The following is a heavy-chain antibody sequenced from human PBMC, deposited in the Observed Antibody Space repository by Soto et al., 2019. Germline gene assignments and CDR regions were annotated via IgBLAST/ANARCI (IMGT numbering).Heavy chain of an antibody. CDR1: GYTFTTYA. D-gene: IGHD3-22*01. Sequence: ASVKVSCKASGYTFTTYAMHWVRQAPGQRLEWMGWINAGNGNTKYSQKIQGRVTITRDTSASTAYMELSSLRSEDTAVYYCGRDLMGYDSSGYYSTYNWFDHWGQGTLVTVSS. J-gene: IGHJ5*02. V-gene: IGHV1-3*01. CDR2: INAGNGNT. CDR3: GRDLMGYDSSGYYSTYNWFDH.